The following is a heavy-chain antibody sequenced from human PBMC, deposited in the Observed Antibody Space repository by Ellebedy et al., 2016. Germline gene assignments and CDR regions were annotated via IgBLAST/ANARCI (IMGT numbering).Heavy chain of an antibody. CDR3: YYGHYSGS. Sequence: GGSLRLXCVASGFTFRNFFMSWVRQAPGGGLEWISTISGDGDTTFSADSVKGRFTISRDNSRNTLYLQMDSLRAADTAVYYCYYGHYSGSWGQGTLVTVSS. CDR2: ISGDGDTT. J-gene: IGHJ4*02. CDR1: GFTFRNFF. V-gene: IGHV3-23*01. D-gene: IGHD4-17*01.